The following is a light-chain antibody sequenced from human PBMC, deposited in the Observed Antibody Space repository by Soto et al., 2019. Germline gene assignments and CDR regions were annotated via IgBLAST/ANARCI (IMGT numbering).Light chain of an antibody. CDR2: KIS. V-gene: IGKV2-24*01. J-gene: IGKJ4*01. CDR1: QSLVYTDGNTY. CDR3: MQTTPVPHT. Sequence: VMTQTPLSSPVALGQPASISCKSSQSLVYTDGNTYLSWFHQRPGQPPRLLMYKISDRFSGVPDRFSGSGAGTDFTLKINRVEAEDVGVYYCMQTTPVPHTFGGGTKVEIK.